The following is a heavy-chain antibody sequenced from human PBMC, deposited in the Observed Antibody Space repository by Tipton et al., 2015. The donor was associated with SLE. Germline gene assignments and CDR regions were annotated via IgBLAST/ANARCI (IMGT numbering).Heavy chain of an antibody. V-gene: IGHV4-59*11. J-gene: IGHJ4*02. D-gene: IGHD2-2*01. Sequence: LRLSCTVSGGSISSHYWSWIRQPPGKGLEWIGYIYYSGSTNYNPSLKSRVTISVDTSKNQFSLKLSSVTAADTAVYYCARGNCSSTSCYLDYWGQGTLVTVSS. CDR2: IYYSGST. CDR3: ARGNCSSTSCYLDY. CDR1: GGSISSHY.